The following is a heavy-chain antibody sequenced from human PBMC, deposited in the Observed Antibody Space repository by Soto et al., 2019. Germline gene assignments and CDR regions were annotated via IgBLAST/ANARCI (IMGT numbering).Heavy chain of an antibody. J-gene: IGHJ3*02. Sequence: GASVNVSCKASGYTFTSYGISWVRQAPGQGLEWMGWISAYNGNTNYAQKLQGRVTMTTDTSTSTAYMELRSLRSDDTAVYYCARDIAVAGTIDAFDIWGQGTMVTVSS. D-gene: IGHD6-19*01. CDR3: ARDIAVAGTIDAFDI. CDR1: GYTFTSYG. CDR2: ISAYNGNT. V-gene: IGHV1-18*01.